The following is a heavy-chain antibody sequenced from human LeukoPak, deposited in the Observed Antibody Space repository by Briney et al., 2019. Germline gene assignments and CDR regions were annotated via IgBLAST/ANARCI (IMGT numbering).Heavy chain of an antibody. V-gene: IGHV3-33*06. CDR1: GFTFSSYG. D-gene: IGHD3-10*01. J-gene: IGHJ4*02. Sequence: GGSLRLSCAASGFTFSSYGMHWVRQAPGKGLEWVAVIWYDGSNKYYADSVKGRFTISRDNSKNTLYLQMNSLRAEDTAVYYCAKGRGTLWSPNDYWGQGTLVTVSS. CDR3: AKGRGTLWSPNDY. CDR2: IWYDGSNK.